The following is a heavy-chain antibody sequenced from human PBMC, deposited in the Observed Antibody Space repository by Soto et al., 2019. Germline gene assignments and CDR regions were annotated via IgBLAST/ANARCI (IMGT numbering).Heavy chain of an antibody. J-gene: IGHJ4*02. CDR3: ARAMTQPCAPAWYYFDS. CDR2: FSLSGAT. CDR1: GASITSSS. V-gene: IGHV4-4*07. Sequence: QVQLQESGTGLMKTSETLSLTCTVSGASITSSSYGRCIRQPDGKGLEWIGRFSLSGATNYNPSLGRTVTMSSEVSKNQFSLRLSSVADAETALYYLARAMTQPCAPAWYYFDSWGQGTMVTVSS. D-gene: IGHD2-21*01.